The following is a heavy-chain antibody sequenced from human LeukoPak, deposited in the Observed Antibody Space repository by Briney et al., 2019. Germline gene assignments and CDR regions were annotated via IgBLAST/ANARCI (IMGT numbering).Heavy chain of an antibody. D-gene: IGHD3-10*01. V-gene: IGHV3-7*01. CDR1: GFTFSSYW. J-gene: IGHJ5*02. Sequence: GSLRLSCAASGFTFSSYWMSWVRQAPGKGLEWVANIKQDGSEKYYVDSVKGRFTISRDNAKNSLYLQMNSLRAEDTAVYYCARDKVELLWFGELSGWFDPWGQGTLVTVSS. CDR3: ARDKVELLWFGELSGWFDP. CDR2: IKQDGSEK.